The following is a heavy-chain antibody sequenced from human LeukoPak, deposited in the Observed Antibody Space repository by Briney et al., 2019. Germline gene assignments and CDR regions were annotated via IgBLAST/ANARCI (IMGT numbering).Heavy chain of an antibody. CDR2: IHYSRGT. D-gene: IGHD2-8*02. CDR3: APGSTGGHRGSWFDP. J-gene: IGHJ5*02. CDR1: GASISSSRYY. Sequence: SETRSLTGTVSGASISSSRYYWAGIRQPPGRGLEWIGSIHYSRGTYYNPSLKSRVSISVDTSKHKFSLRLSSVTGADTAVYHCAPGSTGGHRGSWFDPWGQGTLVTVSS. V-gene: IGHV4-39*01.